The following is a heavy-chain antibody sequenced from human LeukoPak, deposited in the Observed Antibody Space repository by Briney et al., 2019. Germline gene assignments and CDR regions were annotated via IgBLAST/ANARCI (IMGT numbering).Heavy chain of an antibody. D-gene: IGHD6-13*01. V-gene: IGHV7-4-1*02. Sequence: ASVKVSCRASGNTFTNHPINWVRQAPGQGLEWMGWINTNTGNPTYVQGFTGRFVFSLDTSVSTAYLQINGLKAEDTAVHYCATFMAAAGPGPGYFDYWGQGTLVTVSS. J-gene: IGHJ4*02. CDR2: INTNTGNP. CDR1: GNTFTNHP. CDR3: ATFMAAAGPGPGYFDY.